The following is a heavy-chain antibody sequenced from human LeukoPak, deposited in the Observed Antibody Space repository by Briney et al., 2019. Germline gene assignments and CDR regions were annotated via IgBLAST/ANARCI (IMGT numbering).Heavy chain of an antibody. D-gene: IGHD3-22*01. CDR1: GFTFSSYS. V-gene: IGHV3-15*01. CDR3: TTGHYYDSSGYYYGGY. CDR2: IKSKTDGGTT. J-gene: IGHJ4*02. Sequence: PGGSLRLSCAASGFTFSSYSMNWVRQAPGKGLEWVGRIKSKTDGGTTDYAAPVKGGFTISRDDSKNTLYLQMNSLKTEDTAVYYCTTGHYYDSSGYYYGGYWGQGTLVTVSS.